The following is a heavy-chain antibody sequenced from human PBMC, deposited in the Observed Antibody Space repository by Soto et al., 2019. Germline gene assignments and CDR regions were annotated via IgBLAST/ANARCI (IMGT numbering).Heavy chain of an antibody. D-gene: IGHD3-22*01. Sequence: EVQLLESGGGLVQPGGSLRLSCAASGFTFSSSAMSWVRQAPGKGLEWVSTISGSGDNTYYADSVKGRFTISRDNSKNTLCLQMNSLRAEDTAVYYCAKRRLVTTIDYWGQGTLVTVSS. V-gene: IGHV3-23*01. CDR1: GFTFSSSA. CDR2: ISGSGDNT. CDR3: AKRRLVTTIDY. J-gene: IGHJ4*02.